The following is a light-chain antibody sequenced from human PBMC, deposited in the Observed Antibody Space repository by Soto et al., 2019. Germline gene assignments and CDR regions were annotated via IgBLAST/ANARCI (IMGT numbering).Light chain of an antibody. V-gene: IGKV3-11*01. CDR3: QHRTNWPRT. Sequence: ENVLTQSPATLSLSPGERATLSCRTSQTVGTFLAWYQQKPGQAPRLVIYDASKRATGIPARFSGTGSGTDFALTISSIEPEDFAVYYCQHRTNWPRTFGQGTKLDIK. J-gene: IGKJ2*01. CDR2: DAS. CDR1: QTVGTF.